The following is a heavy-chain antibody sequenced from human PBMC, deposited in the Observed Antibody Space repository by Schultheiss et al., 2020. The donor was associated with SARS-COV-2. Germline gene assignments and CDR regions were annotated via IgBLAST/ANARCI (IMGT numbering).Heavy chain of an antibody. CDR1: GFTFSDYW. CDR3: ASSMGRSAPDY. J-gene: IGHJ4*02. CDR2: ISGSGGST. Sequence: GGSLRLSCAASGFTFSDYWMHWVRQVPGKGLEWVSAISGSGGSTYYADSVKGRFTISRDNAKNSLYLQMSSLRAEDTAVYYCASSMGRSAPDYWGQGTLVTVSS. V-gene: IGHV3-69-1*01. D-gene: IGHD3-10*01.